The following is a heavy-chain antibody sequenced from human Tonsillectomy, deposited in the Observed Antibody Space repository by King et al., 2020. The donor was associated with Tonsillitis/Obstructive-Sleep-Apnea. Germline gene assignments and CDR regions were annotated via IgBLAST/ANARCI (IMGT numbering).Heavy chain of an antibody. CDR1: GGSFSGYF. CDR3: AGGDYGDRYYFDY. Sequence: VQLQQWGAGLLKPPETLSLTCGVYGGSFSGYFWSWIRQPPGKGREWVGEIKHSGTTNYNPSLKGRGTISVDTSKSQFSLSLSSGTAVDTAVYYCAGGDYGDRYYFDYWGQGPLVTVSS. D-gene: IGHD4-17*01. V-gene: IGHV4-34*01. J-gene: IGHJ4*02. CDR2: IKHSGTT.